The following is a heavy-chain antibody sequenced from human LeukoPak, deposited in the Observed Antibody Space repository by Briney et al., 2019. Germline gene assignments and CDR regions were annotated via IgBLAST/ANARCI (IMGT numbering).Heavy chain of an antibody. CDR2: IKQDGSGK. V-gene: IGHV3-7*01. CDR1: GFTFSSYW. CDR3: ASTYYDFWSGYYPFDY. Sequence: GGSLRLSCAASGFTFSSYWMSWVRQAPGKGLEWVANIKQDGSGKYYVDSVKGRFTISRDNAKNSLYLQMNSLRAEDTAVYYCASTYYDFWSGYYPFDYWGQGTLVTVSS. D-gene: IGHD3-3*01. J-gene: IGHJ4*02.